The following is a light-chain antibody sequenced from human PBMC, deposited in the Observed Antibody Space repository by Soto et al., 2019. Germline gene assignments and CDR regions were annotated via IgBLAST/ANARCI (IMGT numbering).Light chain of an antibody. Sequence: QSVLTQPPSVSGSPGQSVTISCTGTSSDIGSYNRVSWYQQPPGTAPKLMIYEVSNRPSGVPDRFSGSKSGNTASLTISGLQPEDEADYYSNSYTSGNTYVFGTGTKVTVL. CDR2: EVS. J-gene: IGLJ1*01. CDR1: SSDIGSYNR. CDR3: NSYTSGNTYV. V-gene: IGLV2-18*02.